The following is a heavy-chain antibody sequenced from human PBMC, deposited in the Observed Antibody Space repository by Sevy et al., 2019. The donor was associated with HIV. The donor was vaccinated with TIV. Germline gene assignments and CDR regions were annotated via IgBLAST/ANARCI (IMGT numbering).Heavy chain of an antibody. CDR3: ATTKDYYESSGDPFDY. D-gene: IGHD3-22*01. CDR2: FDPVDDET. Sequence: ASVKVSCKVSGYTLSQLSMHWVRLAPGKGLEWMGSFDPVDDETIYAQKFQDRVTMTEDTSTNTAYMELSSLRSEDTAVYYCATTKDYYESSGDPFDYWGQGTLVTVSS. CDR1: GYTLSQLS. V-gene: IGHV1-24*01. J-gene: IGHJ4*02.